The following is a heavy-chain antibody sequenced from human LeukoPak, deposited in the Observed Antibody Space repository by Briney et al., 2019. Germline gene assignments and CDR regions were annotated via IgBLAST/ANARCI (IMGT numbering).Heavy chain of an antibody. J-gene: IGHJ6*03. CDR3: AKVGFPVYYYYYMDV. V-gene: IGHV3-23*01. Sequence: GGSLRLSRAPSGFTLSSYAMSWVRQAPGKGLEWVSAISGSGGSTYYADSVKGRFTISRDNSKNTLYLQMNSLRAEDTAVYYCAKVGFPVYYYYYMDVWGKGTTVTV. CDR2: ISGSGGST. CDR1: GFTLSSYA.